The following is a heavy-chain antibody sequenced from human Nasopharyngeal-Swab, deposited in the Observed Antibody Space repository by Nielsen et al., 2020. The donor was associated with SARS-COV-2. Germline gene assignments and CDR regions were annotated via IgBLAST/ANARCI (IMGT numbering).Heavy chain of an antibody. CDR3: ARARGYSYGYDY. CDR1: GFTVSSNY. D-gene: IGHD5-18*01. J-gene: IGHJ4*02. CDR2: IYSGGST. Sequence: GESLKISCAASGFTVSSNYMSWVRQAPGKGLEWVSVIYSGGSTYYADSVKGRFTISRDNSKNTLYLQMNSLRAEDTAVYYCARARGYSYGYDYWGQGTLVTVSS. V-gene: IGHV3-66*01.